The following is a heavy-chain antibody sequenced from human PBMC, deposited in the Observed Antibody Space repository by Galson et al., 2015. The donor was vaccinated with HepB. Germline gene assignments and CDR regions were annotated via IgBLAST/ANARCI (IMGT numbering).Heavy chain of an antibody. Sequence: TLSLTCTVSGGSISSGSYYWSWIRQPAGKGLEWIGRIYTSGSTNYNPSLKSRVTMSVDTSKNQFSLKLSSVTAADTAVYYCARDKEWDPMAFDIWGQGTMVTVSS. J-gene: IGHJ3*02. CDR3: ARDKEWDPMAFDI. CDR1: GGSISSGSYY. D-gene: IGHD1-26*01. CDR2: IYTSGST. V-gene: IGHV4-61*02.